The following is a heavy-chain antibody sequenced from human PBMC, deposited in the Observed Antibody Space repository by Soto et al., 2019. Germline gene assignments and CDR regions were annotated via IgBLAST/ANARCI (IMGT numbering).Heavy chain of an antibody. Sequence: QVQLVQSGAEVRKPGSSVNVSCKASGTTFSTHGIHWVRQAPGQGLEWMGGFVPMFSSSNYAQKFQGRLTIVADESTNSVYMELNSLRVDDSAIYYCARTGGTYHFAHWGQGTLVTVSS. CDR3: ARTGGTYHFAH. CDR1: GTTFSTHG. V-gene: IGHV1-69*01. J-gene: IGHJ4*02. D-gene: IGHD1-26*01. CDR2: FVPMFSSS.